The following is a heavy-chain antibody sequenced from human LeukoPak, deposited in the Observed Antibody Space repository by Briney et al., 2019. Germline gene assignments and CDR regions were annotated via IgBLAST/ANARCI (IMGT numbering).Heavy chain of an antibody. CDR2: IKQDGSEK. CDR3: ARAHERVVDAFDI. J-gene: IGHJ3*02. Sequence: GGSLRLSCAASGFTFSSYWMSWVREAPGKGLEWGASIKQDGSEKYYVDSVKGRFTISRDNAKNSLYLQMNSPRAEDTAVYYCARAHERVVDAFDIWGQGTMVTVSS. CDR1: GFTFSSYW. D-gene: IGHD6-25*01. V-gene: IGHV3-7*01.